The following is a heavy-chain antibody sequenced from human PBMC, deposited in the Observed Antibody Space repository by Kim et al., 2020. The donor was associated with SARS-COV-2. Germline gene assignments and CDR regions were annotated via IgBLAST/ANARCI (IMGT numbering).Heavy chain of an antibody. V-gene: IGHV4-34*01. D-gene: IGHD3-3*01. Sequence: SLKSRVTISVDTSKNQFSLKLSSVTAADTAVYYCARGGRFWSGYAPEFDYWGQGTLVTVSS. J-gene: IGHJ4*02. CDR3: ARGGRFWSGYAPEFDY.